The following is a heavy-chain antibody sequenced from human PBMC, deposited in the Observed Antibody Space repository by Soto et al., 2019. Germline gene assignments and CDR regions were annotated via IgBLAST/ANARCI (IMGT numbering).Heavy chain of an antibody. V-gene: IGHV4-30-2*01. Sequence: QLQLQESGSGLVTPSQTLSLTCAVSGGSISSGGYSWNWIRQPPGKGLEWIAYIHHGGTTHYNPTPRCRVTISVDTSKTQFALMLTAVTAANTAVYYCARVRSGGGECDDWGQGTLFTVSS. CDR3: ARVRSGGGECDD. J-gene: IGHJ4*02. CDR1: GGSISSGGYS. D-gene: IGHD3-16*01. CDR2: IHHGGTT.